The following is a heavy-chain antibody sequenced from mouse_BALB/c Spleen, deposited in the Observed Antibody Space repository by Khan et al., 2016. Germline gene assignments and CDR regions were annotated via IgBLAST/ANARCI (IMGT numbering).Heavy chain of an antibody. V-gene: IGHV3-2*02. D-gene: IGHD1-2*01. CDR3: TRSSTATRYFDV. CDR2: IRCSGST. CDR1: GYSITSDYA. J-gene: IGHJ1*01. Sequence: EVQLQESGPGLVKPSQSLSLTCTVTGYSITSDYAWNLIRQFPGNILEWMGYIRCSGSTTYNPSLKRRITITRDTSKNQFFLQLYSVTTEDTATYYCTRSSTATRYFDVWGAGTTVTVSS.